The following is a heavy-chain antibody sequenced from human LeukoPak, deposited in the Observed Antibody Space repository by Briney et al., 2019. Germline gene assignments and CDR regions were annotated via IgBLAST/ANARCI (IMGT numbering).Heavy chain of an antibody. Sequence: SVKVSCKASGGTFSSYAISWVRQAPGQGLEWMGGIIPIFGTANYAQKFQGRVTITADECTSTAYMELSSLRSEDTAVYYCARSPVGGGSGTYYYGMDVWGQGTTVTVSS. J-gene: IGHJ6*02. CDR3: ARSPVGGGSGTYYYGMDV. CDR1: GGTFSSYA. CDR2: IIPIFGTA. V-gene: IGHV1-69*01. D-gene: IGHD3-10*01.